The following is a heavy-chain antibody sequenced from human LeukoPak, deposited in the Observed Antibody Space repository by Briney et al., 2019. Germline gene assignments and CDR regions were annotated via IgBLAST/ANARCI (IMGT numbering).Heavy chain of an antibody. D-gene: IGHD3-3*01. J-gene: IGHJ6*03. Sequence: ASVKVSCKASGYTFTSYYMHWVRQAPGQGLEWMGIINPSGGSTSYAQKFQGRVTMTRDMSTSTVYMELSSLRSEDTAVYYCVKGDVLRFLEWFPRVGYYYMDVWGKGTTVTVSS. CDR3: VKGDVLRFLEWFPRVGYYYMDV. V-gene: IGHV1-46*01. CDR1: GYTFTSYY. CDR2: INPSGGST.